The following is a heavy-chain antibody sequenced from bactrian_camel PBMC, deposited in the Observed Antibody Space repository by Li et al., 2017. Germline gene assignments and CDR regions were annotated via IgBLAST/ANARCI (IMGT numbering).Heavy chain of an antibody. V-gene: IGHV3S26*01. Sequence: HVQLVESGGGLVQPGGSLRLSCAASGFTFSSYCMAWFRQAPGKEREGVATIDVDGTATYANSVKGRFTIFRDNAKNTVHLQMNSLTPEDTAVYYCVTDNDSRFTDFGIWGQGTQVTVS. D-gene: IGHD4*01. CDR2: TIDVDGTA. CDR3: VTDNDSRFTDFGI. J-gene: IGHJ6*01. CDR1: GFTFSSYC.